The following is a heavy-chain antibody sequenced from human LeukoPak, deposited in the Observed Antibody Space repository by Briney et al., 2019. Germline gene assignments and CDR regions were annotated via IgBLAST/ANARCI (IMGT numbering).Heavy chain of an antibody. J-gene: IGHJ6*03. V-gene: IGHV3-11*04. CDR3: ARVTGYSSSWYREDYYYYMDV. D-gene: IGHD6-13*01. Sequence: PSETLSLTCAVYGGSFSGYYWSWIRQPPGKGLEWVSYISSSSSTIYYADSVKGRFTISRDNAKNSLYLQMNSLRAEDTAVYYCARVTGYSSSWYREDYYYYMDVWGKGTTVTVSS. CDR2: ISSSSSTI. CDR1: GGSFSGYY.